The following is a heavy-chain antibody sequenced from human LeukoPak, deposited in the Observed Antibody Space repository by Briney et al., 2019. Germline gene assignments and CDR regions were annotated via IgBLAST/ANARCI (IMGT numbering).Heavy chain of an antibody. CDR2: ISASGGNS. V-gene: IGHV3-23*01. CDR1: GFTFSNAW. D-gene: IGHD1-26*01. Sequence: PGGSLRLSCAASGFTFSNAWMSWVRQASGRGLEWVSLISASGGNSYYADSVKGRFTVSRDSSKNTLHLQMNSLRAEDTAVYYCARDIELSCWGQGTLVTVSS. J-gene: IGHJ4*02. CDR3: ARDIELSC.